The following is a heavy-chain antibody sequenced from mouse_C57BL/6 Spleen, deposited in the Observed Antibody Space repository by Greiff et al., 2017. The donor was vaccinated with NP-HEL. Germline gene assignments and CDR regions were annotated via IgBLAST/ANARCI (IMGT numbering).Heavy chain of an antibody. J-gene: IGHJ2*01. D-gene: IGHD1-1*01. CDR3: ARGHYGSSDS. CDR2: IYPSDSET. CDR1: GYTFTSYW. Sequence: VQLQQSGAELVRPGSSVKLSCKASGYTFTSYWMEWVKQRPGQGLEWIGNIYPSDSETHYNQKFKDKATLTVDKSSSTAYMQLSSLTSEDSAVDYCARGHYGSSDSWGQGTTLTVSS. V-gene: IGHV1-61*01.